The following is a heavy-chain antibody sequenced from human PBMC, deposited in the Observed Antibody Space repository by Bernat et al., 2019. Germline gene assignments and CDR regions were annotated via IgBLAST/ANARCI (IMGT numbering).Heavy chain of an antibody. J-gene: IGHJ4*02. CDR3: ARDADYDILTGYRGFDY. D-gene: IGHD3-9*01. CDR2: INPSGGST. V-gene: IGHV1-46*03. Sequence: QVQLVQSGAEVKKPGASEKVSCKASGYTFTSYYMHWVRQAPGQGLEWMGIINPSGGSTSYAQKFQGRVTMTRDTSTSTVYMELSSLRSEDTAVYYCARDADYDILTGYRGFDYWGQGTLVTVSS. CDR1: GYTFTSYY.